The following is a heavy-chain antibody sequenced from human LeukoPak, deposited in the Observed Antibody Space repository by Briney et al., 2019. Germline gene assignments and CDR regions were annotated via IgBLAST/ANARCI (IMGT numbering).Heavy chain of an antibody. CDR2: ISWNSGSI. Sequence: PGRSLRLSCAASGFTFDDYAMHWVRQAPGKGLEWVSGISWNSGSIGYADSVKGRFTISRDNAKNSLYLQMNSLRAEDTALYYCAKSDGYSSSTYYYYGRDVWGQGTTVTVSS. D-gene: IGHD6-13*01. V-gene: IGHV3-9*01. CDR1: GFTFDDYA. CDR3: AKSDGYSSSTYYYYGRDV. J-gene: IGHJ6*02.